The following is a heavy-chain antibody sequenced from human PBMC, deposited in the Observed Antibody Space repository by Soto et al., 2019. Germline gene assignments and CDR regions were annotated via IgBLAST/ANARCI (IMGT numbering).Heavy chain of an antibody. CDR3: VRIRYQLPSSVLWLDP. V-gene: IGHV4-34*01. CDR2: INHVGGT. J-gene: IGHJ5*02. Sequence: SETLSLTCAVYGGFLSESYWTWIRQPPGKGLEWIGEINHVGGTNYNPSLKSRVTMSVDTSQNQFSLRLISVTAADTAMYFCVRIRYQLPSSVLWLDPLGQSTPVTVSS. D-gene: IGHD3-16*01. CDR1: GGFLSESY.